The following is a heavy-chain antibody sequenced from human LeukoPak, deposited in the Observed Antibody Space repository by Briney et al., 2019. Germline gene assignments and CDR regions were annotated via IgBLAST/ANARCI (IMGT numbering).Heavy chain of an antibody. V-gene: IGHV3-21*01. J-gene: IGHJ4*02. CDR2: ISSSSSYI. D-gene: IGHD3-9*01. Sequence: GGSLRLSCAASGFTFSSYSMNWVRQAPGKGLEWVSSISSSSSYIYYADSVKGRFTISRDNAKNSLYLQMNSLRAEDTAVYYCARGPPYYYDILTGYYLADYWGQGTLVTVSS. CDR1: GFTFSSYS. CDR3: ARGPPYYYDILTGYYLADY.